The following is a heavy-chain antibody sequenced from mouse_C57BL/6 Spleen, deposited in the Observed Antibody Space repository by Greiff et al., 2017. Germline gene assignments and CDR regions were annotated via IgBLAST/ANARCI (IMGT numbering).Heavy chain of an antibody. CDR3: ARERGLYGSSYGFAY. CDR1: GFTFSDYY. J-gene: IGHJ3*01. V-gene: IGHV5-16*01. Sequence: EVKVVESEGGLVQPGSSMKLSCTASGFTFSDYYMAWVRQVPEKGLEWVANINYDGSSTYYLDSLKSRFIISRDNAKNILYLQMSSLKSEDTATYYCARERGLYGSSYGFAYWGQGTLVTVSA. CDR2: INYDGSST. D-gene: IGHD1-1*01.